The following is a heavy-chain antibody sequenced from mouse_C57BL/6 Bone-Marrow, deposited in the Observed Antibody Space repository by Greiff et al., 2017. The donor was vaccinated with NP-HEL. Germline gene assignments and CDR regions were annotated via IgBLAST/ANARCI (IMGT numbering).Heavy chain of an antibody. CDR1: GYTFTDYE. CDR2: IDPETGGT. Sequence: VQLQQSGAELVRPGASVTLSCKASGYTFTDYEMHWVKQTPVHGLEWIGAIDPETGGTAYNQKFKGKAILTADKSSSTAYMELRSLTSEDSAVYYCTRGGPTAQATFAYWGQGTLVTVSA. J-gene: IGHJ3*01. CDR3: TRGGPTAQATFAY. V-gene: IGHV1-15*01. D-gene: IGHD3-2*02.